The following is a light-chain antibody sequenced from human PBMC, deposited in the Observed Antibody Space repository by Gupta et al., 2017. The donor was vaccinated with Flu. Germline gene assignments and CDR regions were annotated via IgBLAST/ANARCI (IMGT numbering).Light chain of an antibody. Sequence: EIVMTQSPATLSVSPGERATLSCRASQSVSSNLAWYQQKPGQAPRLLISGASTRAAGVPARFSGGGSGTEFTLTISSLQSEDFAVYYCQQYNNWPPLTFGGGTKVEIK. CDR2: GAS. CDR3: QQYNNWPPLT. CDR1: QSVSSN. V-gene: IGKV3-15*01. J-gene: IGKJ4*01.